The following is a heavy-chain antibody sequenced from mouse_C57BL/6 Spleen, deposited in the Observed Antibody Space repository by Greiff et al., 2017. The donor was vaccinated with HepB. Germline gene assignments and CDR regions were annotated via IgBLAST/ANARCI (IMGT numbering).Heavy chain of an antibody. J-gene: IGHJ1*03. CDR3: ARYGYYGYWYFDV. D-gene: IGHD2-3*01. CDR1: GYTFTSYW. V-gene: IGHV1-52*01. CDR2: IDPSDSET. Sequence: QVQLQQPGAELVRPGSSVKLSCKASGYTFTSYWMHWVKQRPIQGLEWIGNIDPSDSETHYNQKFKDKATLTVDKSSSTAYMQLSSLTSEDSAVYYSARYGYYGYWYFDVWGTGTTVTVSS.